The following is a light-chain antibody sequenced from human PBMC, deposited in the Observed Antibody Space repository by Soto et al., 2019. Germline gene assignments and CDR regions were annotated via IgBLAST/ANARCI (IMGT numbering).Light chain of an antibody. CDR3: QQSYRTPLT. CDR1: QSISSY. CDR2: AAS. Sequence: DIQMTQSPSSLSTSVGDRVTITCRASQSISSYLNWYQQKPGKAPKLLIYAASSLQSGVPSRFSGSGSGTDFTLTISSLQREDFATYYCQQSYRTPLTFGQGTKLEI. J-gene: IGKJ2*01. V-gene: IGKV1-39*01.